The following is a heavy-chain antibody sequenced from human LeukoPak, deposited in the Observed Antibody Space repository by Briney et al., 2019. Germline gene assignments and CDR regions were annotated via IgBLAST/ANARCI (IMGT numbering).Heavy chain of an antibody. J-gene: IGHJ4*02. CDR3: ARAGRDGYNYDFDY. Sequence: GGSLRLSCAASGFAFSSYSMNWVRQAPGKGLEWVSYISSSSTIYYADSVKGRFTISRDNAKNSLYLQMNSLRAEDTAVYYCARAGRDGYNYDFDYWGQGILVTVSS. CDR1: GFAFSSYS. D-gene: IGHD5-24*01. V-gene: IGHV3-48*01. CDR2: ISSSSTI.